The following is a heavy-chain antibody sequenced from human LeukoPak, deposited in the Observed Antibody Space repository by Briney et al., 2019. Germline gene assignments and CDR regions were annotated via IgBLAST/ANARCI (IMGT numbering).Heavy chain of an antibody. J-gene: IGHJ4*02. Sequence: SETLSLTCAVSGGSISRSNWWSCVRQPPGKGLEWIGEIYHSGSTNYNPSLKSRVTISIDKSKNQFSLRLSSVTAADTAVYYCARHWGSGSYYSRRLDYWGQGTLVTVSS. CDR3: ARHWGSGSYYSRRLDY. V-gene: IGHV4-4*02. CDR1: GGSISRSNW. D-gene: IGHD1-26*01. CDR2: IYHSGST.